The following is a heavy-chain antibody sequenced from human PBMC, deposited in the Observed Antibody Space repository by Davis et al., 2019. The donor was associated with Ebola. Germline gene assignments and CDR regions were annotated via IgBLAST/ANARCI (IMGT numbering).Heavy chain of an antibody. J-gene: IGHJ4*02. D-gene: IGHD2/OR15-2a*01. CDR2: IYPGDSDT. V-gene: IGHV5-51*01. CDR1: GYSFSSYW. CDR3: ASSVHHYSNSCFNY. Sequence: GESLKISCKGSGYSFSSYWIGWVRQMPGKGLEWMGIIYPGDSDTRYSPSFQGQVTISADKSISTAYLQWSSLKASDTAIYYCASSVHHYSNSCFNYWGQGTLVTVTS.